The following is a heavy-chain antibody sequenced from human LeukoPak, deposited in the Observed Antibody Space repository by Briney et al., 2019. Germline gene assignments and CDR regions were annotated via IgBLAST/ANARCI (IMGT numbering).Heavy chain of an antibody. Sequence: SETLSLTCTVSGDSISSYYWSWIRQPPGKGLEWIGYIYYSGSTNYNPSLKSRVTISVDTSKSQFSLKLSSVTAADTAVYYCARRAGSITIFGVVIPNYYYYYYMDVWGKGTTVTVSS. CDR1: GDSISSYY. V-gene: IGHV4-59*01. CDR2: IYYSGST. D-gene: IGHD3-3*01. CDR3: ARRAGSITIFGVVIPNYYYYYYMDV. J-gene: IGHJ6*03.